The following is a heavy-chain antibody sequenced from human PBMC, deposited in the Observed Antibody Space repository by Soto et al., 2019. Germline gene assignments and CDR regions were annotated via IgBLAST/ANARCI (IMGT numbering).Heavy chain of an antibody. CDR2: IDYRGST. D-gene: IGHD5-18*01. CDR1: GGSISSGGYY. J-gene: IGHJ4*02. V-gene: IGHV4-31*03. CDR3: ASGYSYGFRGAGYYFAY. Sequence: QVQLQESGPGLVKPSQTLSLTCTVSGGSISSGGYYWSWIRQEPGKGLEWIGYIDYRGSTYYNPSLQSRVTMSIDTSKNQFSLKLSSVTAADTAVYYCASGYSYGFRGAGYYFAYWGQGTLVTVSS.